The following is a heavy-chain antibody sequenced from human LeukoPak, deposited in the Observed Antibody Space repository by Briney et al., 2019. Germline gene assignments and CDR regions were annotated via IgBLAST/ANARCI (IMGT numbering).Heavy chain of an antibody. CDR1: GFTFISYG. V-gene: IGHV3-74*01. CDR2: INTDGSST. CDR3: TRESPREVTLDY. J-gene: IGHJ4*01. Sequence: GGSLRLSCAASGFTFISYGMQWVRQAPGKGLVWVSRINTDGSSTSYADSVKGRFTVSRDNAKNTLYLQVNSLRAEDTAVYFCTRESPREVTLDYWGQGTLVTVSS. D-gene: IGHD2-21*02.